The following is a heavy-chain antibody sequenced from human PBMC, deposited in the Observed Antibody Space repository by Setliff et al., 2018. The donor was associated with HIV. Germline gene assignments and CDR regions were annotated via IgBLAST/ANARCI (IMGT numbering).Heavy chain of an antibody. D-gene: IGHD3-22*01. CDR2: IIPVRGLA. J-gene: IGHJ5*01. V-gene: IGHV1-69*10. CDR3: ARHYFDSNSYYRPPFDS. Sequence: SVKVSCKPSGYMFIAYGMSWVRQAPGQGLEWMGGIIPVRGLANYARNFQGRVTITADTSTNTAYLEVVSLRSEDTAIYYCARHYFDSNSYYRPPFDSWGQGTPVTVSS. CDR1: GYMFIAYG.